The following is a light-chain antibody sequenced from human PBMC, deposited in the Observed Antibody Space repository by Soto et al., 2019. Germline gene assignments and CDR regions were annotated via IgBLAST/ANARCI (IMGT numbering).Light chain of an antibody. V-gene: IGKV1-39*01. CDR3: QQSYSTRWT. CDR1: QSISNH. CDR2: AAS. Sequence: DIEMTQYPSSLSASVEDRVIITCRASQSISNHLNWYQQKPGKAPKLLFYAASSLQSGVPSRFSGSGSGTDFTLTISSLQPEDFATYYCQQSYSTRWTFGQGTKVAIK. J-gene: IGKJ1*01.